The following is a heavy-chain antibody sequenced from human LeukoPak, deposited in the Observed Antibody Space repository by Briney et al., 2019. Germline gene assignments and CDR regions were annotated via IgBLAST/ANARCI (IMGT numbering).Heavy chain of an antibody. V-gene: IGHV3-7*05. D-gene: IGHD3-16*01. J-gene: IGHJ4*02. CDR3: VRHPAGGTFDY. CDR1: GFTFSSYW. CDR2: INHDGSEK. Sequence: GGSLRVSCAASGFTFSSYWMTWVRQAPGKGLEWLANINHDGSEKYYVDSVKGRFTISRDNAKNSLYLQMNSLRAEDTALYYCVRHPAGGTFDYWGQGTLVTVSS.